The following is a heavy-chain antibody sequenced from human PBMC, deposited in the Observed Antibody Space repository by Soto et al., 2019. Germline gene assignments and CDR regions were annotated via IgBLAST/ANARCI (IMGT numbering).Heavy chain of an antibody. CDR1: GYTFTSYD. D-gene: IGHD2-15*01. CDR2: MNPNSGNT. V-gene: IGHV1-8*01. Sequence: QVQLVQSGAEVKKPGASVKVSCKASGYTFTSYDINWVRQATGQGLEWMGWMNPNSGNTGYAQKFQGRVTMNRNTSISTAYMELSSLRSEDTAVYYCARKRCSGGSCYIDYWGQGTLVTVSS. J-gene: IGHJ4*02. CDR3: ARKRCSGGSCYIDY.